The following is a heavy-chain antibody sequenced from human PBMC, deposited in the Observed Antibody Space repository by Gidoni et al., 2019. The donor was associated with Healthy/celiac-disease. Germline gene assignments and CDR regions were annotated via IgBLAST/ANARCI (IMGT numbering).Heavy chain of an antibody. CDR1: GFTFSCFG. Sequence: QVQRVEAGGGVVQPGRSLSASCAAAGFTFSCFGMHWVRQAPGKGLQWVAVIRYDGSNKYYADSVRGRFTISRDNSKNTLYLLMNSLRADDPAVYYCAREYGTIDNWGQGTLVSVSS. D-gene: IGHD3-3*01. CDR3: AREYGTIDN. CDR2: IRYDGSNK. J-gene: IGHJ4*02. V-gene: IGHV3-33*01.